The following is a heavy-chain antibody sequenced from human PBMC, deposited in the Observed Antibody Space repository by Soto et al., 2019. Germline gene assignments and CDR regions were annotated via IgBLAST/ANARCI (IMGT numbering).Heavy chain of an antibody. Sequence: PSETLSLTCTVSGGSISSGGYYWSWIRQHPGKGLEWIGYIYYSGSTYYNPSLKSRVTISVDTSKNQFSLKLSPVTAADTAVYYFARMAEYYDILTGYYYYYGMDVWGQGTTVTVSS. V-gene: IGHV4-31*03. D-gene: IGHD3-9*01. CDR2: IYYSGST. CDR3: ARMAEYYDILTGYYYYYGMDV. CDR1: GGSISSGGYY. J-gene: IGHJ6*02.